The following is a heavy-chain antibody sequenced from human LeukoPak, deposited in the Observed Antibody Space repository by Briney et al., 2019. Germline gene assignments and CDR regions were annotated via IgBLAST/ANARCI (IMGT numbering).Heavy chain of an antibody. D-gene: IGHD5-18*01. Sequence: KPSETLSLTCTVPEYAMRSSNYCGWVRQTPRKGLEWIGSIYHSGSTYYNPSLKSRVTISVDTSKNQFSLKLSSVTAADTAVYYCARAEPKTTALRHYYMDVWGKGTTVTVSS. V-gene: IGHV4-38-2*02. CDR2: IYHSGST. J-gene: IGHJ6*03. CDR3: ARAEPKTTALRHYYMDV. CDR1: EYAMRSSNY.